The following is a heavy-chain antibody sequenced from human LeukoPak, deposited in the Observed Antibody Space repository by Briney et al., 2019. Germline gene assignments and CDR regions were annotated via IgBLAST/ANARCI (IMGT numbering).Heavy chain of an antibody. J-gene: IGHJ4*02. CDR2: IIPIFGTA. CDR1: GGTFSSYA. CDR3: ARPLEDYYDSSGYLYFDY. Sequence: ASVKVSCKASGGTFSSYAISWVRQAPGQGLEWMGGIIPIFGTANYAQKFQGRVTITADESTSTAYMELSSLRSEDMAVYYCARPLEDYYDSSGYLYFDYWGQGTLVTVSS. V-gene: IGHV1-69*13. D-gene: IGHD3-22*01.